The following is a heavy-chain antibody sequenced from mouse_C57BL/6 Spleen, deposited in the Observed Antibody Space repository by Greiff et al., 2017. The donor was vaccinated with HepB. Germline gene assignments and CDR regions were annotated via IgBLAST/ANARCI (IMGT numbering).Heavy chain of an antibody. D-gene: IGHD1-1*01. CDR2: INPSSGYT. Sequence: QVQLKESGAELAKPGASVKLSCKASGYTFTSYWMHWVKQRPGQGLEWIGYINPSSGYTKYNQKFKDKATLTADKSSSTAYMQLSSLTYEDSAVYYCASLITTVVGEAMDYWGQGTSVTVSS. CDR1: GYTFTSYW. J-gene: IGHJ4*01. V-gene: IGHV1-7*01. CDR3: ASLITTVVGEAMDY.